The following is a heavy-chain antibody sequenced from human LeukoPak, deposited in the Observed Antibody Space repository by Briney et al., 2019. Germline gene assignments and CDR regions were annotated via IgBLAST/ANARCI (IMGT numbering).Heavy chain of an antibody. J-gene: IGHJ5*02. V-gene: IGHV3-23*01. CDR2: ISSSGDST. Sequence: GGSLRLSCAAPGFTFSSYAMNWVRQAPGKGLEWVSAISSSGDSTYYLDSVKGRFTISRDNSKNTLNLQMNSLRAEDTAVYYCAKDKGYCSSITCYAGGWFDPWGQGTLVTVSS. CDR1: GFTFSSYA. D-gene: IGHD2-2*01. CDR3: AKDKGYCSSITCYAGGWFDP.